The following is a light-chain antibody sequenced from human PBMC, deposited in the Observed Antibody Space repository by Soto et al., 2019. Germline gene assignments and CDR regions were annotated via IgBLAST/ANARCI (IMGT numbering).Light chain of an antibody. J-gene: IGKJ1*01. CDR2: AAS. V-gene: IGKV1-39*01. CDR3: QQTYSSPRT. Sequence: DIQMTQSPSSLSASVADRVTITCRASQSIRRSLNWYQQKPGKAPNLLIYAASSLQTGVPSRFTGSGSGTDFTLTISNLQPEDFAVYYCQQTYSSPRTFGQGAKADNK. CDR1: QSIRRS.